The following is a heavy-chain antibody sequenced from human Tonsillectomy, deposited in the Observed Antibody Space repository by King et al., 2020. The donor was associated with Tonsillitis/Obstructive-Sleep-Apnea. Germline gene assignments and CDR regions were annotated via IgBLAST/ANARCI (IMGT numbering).Heavy chain of an antibody. Sequence: QLVQSGGGLVQPGGSLRLSCAASGFTFSSYDMHWVRQATGKGLEWVSAIGTAGDTYYPGSVKGRFTISRENAKNSLYLQMNSLRAGDTAVYYCARSPTPADAFDIWGQGTMVTVSS. V-gene: IGHV3-13*04. CDR1: GFTFSSYD. J-gene: IGHJ3*02. CDR3: ARSPTPADAFDI. D-gene: IGHD2-2*01. CDR2: IGTAGDT.